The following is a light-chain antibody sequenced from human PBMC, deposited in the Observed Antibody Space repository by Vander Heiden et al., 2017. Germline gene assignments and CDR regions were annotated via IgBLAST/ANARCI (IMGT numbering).Light chain of an antibody. Sequence: AIRMTQSPSSFSASTGDRVTITCRASQGISSHLAWYQQKPGKAPKLLIYGASTLQRGVPSRFSGSGSGTDFTATISFLQSEDFATYYCQQYYSYPVTFGGGTKVEIK. J-gene: IGKJ4*01. V-gene: IGKV1-8*01. CDR3: QQYYSYPVT. CDR1: QGISSH. CDR2: GAS.